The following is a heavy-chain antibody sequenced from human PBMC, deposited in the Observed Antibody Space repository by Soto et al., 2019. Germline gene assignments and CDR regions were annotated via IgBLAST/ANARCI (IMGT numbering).Heavy chain of an antibody. J-gene: IGHJ6*02. V-gene: IGHV1-69*12. Sequence: QVQLVQSGAEVLKPGSSVKVSCKASGDTFDTFAISWVRQAPGQGLEWMGGIIPIFRTPDYAQKFQGRVHITADVSTTTAYMELSSLRSEDTAVYYCARDKNREQLGGNYYYALDVWGQGTTVTVSS. D-gene: IGHD1-1*01. CDR3: ARDKNREQLGGNYYYALDV. CDR2: IIPIFRTP. CDR1: GDTFDTFA.